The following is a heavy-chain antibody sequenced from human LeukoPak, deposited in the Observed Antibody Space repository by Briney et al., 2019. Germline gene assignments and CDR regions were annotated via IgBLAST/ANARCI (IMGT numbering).Heavy chain of an antibody. CDR2: IGTSGNTL. V-gene: IGHV3-48*01. CDR1: GFTFSGYI. D-gene: IGHD6-19*01. Sequence: GGSLRLSCAASGFTFSGYIMNWVRQAPGKGLEWVSFIGTSGNTLYYADSVKGRFTVSRDNAKNSLYLQMNSLRAEDTAVYYCARDQWLDYWGQGTLVTVSS. J-gene: IGHJ4*02. CDR3: ARDQWLDY.